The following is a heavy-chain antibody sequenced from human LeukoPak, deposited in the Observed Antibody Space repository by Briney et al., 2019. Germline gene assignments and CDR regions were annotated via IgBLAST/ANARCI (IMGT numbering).Heavy chain of an antibody. CDR3: ARALWGYNLIDYYYYYMDV. CDR2: ISSSSSYI. CDR1: GFTFSSYS. Sequence: GGSLRLSCAASGFTFSSYSMNWVRQAPGKGLEWVSSISSSSSYIYYADSVRGRFTISRDNAKNSLYLQMNSLRAEDSAVYYCARALWGYNLIDYYYYYMDVWGKGTTVTVSS. D-gene: IGHD5-24*01. J-gene: IGHJ6*03. V-gene: IGHV3-21*01.